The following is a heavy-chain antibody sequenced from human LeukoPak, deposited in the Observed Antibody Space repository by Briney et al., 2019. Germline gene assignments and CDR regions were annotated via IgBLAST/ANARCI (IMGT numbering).Heavy chain of an antibody. CDR2: ISSNGGST. Sequence: SGGSLRLSCAASGFTFSSYDMHWVRQAPGKGLEYVSAISSNGGSTYYANSVKGRFTISRDNSKNTLYLQMGSLRAEDMAVYYCAREGPELGNAFDIWGQGTMVTVST. V-gene: IGHV3-64*01. J-gene: IGHJ3*02. D-gene: IGHD7-27*01. CDR3: AREGPELGNAFDI. CDR1: GFTFSSYD.